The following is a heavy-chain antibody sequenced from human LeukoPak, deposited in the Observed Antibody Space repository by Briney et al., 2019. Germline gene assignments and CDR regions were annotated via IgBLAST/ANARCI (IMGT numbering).Heavy chain of an antibody. J-gene: IGHJ4*02. CDR2: IKQDGSEK. V-gene: IGHV3-7*01. D-gene: IGHD3-22*01. CDR3: AREDRDYYDSSGYYYGY. CDR1: GVTFSSYW. Sequence: GGSLRLSCAASGVTFSSYWMSWGRQAPGKGREGVADIKQDGSEKYYVDSVKGRFTISRDNAKTSLYLQMNSLRAEDTAVYYCAREDRDYYDSSGYYYGYWGQGTLVTVSP.